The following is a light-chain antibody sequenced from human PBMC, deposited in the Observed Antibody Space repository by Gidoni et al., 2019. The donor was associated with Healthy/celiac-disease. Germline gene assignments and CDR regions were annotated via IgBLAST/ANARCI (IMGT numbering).Light chain of an antibody. J-gene: IGKJ4*01. Sequence: EIVLTQSPATLSLSPGERATLSCRASQSVSSYLAWYQQKPGQAPSLLIYDASNRATGIPARFSGSGSGTDFTLTISSLEPEDFAVYYCQQRSNWLGTFGGGTKVEIK. CDR1: QSVSSY. CDR3: QQRSNWLGT. V-gene: IGKV3-11*01. CDR2: DAS.